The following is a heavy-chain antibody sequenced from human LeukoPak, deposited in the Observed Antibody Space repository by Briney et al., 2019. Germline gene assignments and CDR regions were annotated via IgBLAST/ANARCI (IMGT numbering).Heavy chain of an antibody. D-gene: IGHD3-22*01. CDR1: GGTFSSYA. CDR3: ARSSGYYYLNWFDP. CDR2: IIPIFGTA. V-gene: IGHV1-69*05. Sequence: GSSVKVSRKASGGTFSSYAISWVRQAPGQGLEWMGGIIPIFGTANYAQKFQGRVTITTDESTSTAYMELSSLRSEDTAVYYCARSSGYYYLNWFDPWGQGTLVTVSS. J-gene: IGHJ5*02.